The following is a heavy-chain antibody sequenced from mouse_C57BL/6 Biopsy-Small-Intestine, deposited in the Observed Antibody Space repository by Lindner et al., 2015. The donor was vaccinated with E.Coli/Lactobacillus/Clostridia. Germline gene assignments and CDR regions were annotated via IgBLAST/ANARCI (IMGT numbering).Heavy chain of an antibody. V-gene: IGHV1-84*02. CDR2: INAGNGNT. CDR3: ARESLVQGGTFDF. J-gene: IGHJ4*01. Sequence: SVKVSCKASGYTFTSYAKHWVRQAPGQRLEWMGWINAGNGNTQYSQKFQGRVTITRDTSASTAYMELRSLTSEDTSVYYCARESLVQGGTFDFWGQGTLVTVSS. CDR1: GYTFTSYA. D-gene: IGHD6-2*01.